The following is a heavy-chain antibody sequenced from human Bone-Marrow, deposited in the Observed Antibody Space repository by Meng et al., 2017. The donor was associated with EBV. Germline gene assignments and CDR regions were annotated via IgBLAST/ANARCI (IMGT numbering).Heavy chain of an antibody. J-gene: IGHJ4*02. CDR2: IDYSGST. V-gene: IGHV4-30-4*01. D-gene: IGHD6-19*01. CDR3: ATYEMGGAGKGY. CDR1: GGSISSCGYH. Sequence: VQQQEAGPGLVKPSQTLHLTCAVAGGSISSCGYHWSWIRQPPGKGLEWIGYIDYSGSTYHNPSLKSRVTTSVDASNNQFSLKLSSVTAADTAVYYCATYEMGGAGKGYWGQGTLVTVSS.